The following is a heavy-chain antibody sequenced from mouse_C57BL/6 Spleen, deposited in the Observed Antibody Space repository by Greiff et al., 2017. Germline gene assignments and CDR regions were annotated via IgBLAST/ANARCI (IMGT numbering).Heavy chain of an antibody. J-gene: IGHJ1*03. CDR1: GYTFTSYW. V-gene: IGHV1-55*01. CDR2: LYPGSGST. Sequence: QVQLQQPGAELVKPGASVKMSCKASGYTFTSYWITWVKQRPGQGLEWIGDLYPGSGSTNYNEKFKSKATLTVDTSSSTAYMQLSSLTSADSAVYYCARRNAGYWCFDVWGTGTSVTVSS. CDR3: ARRNAGYWCFDV.